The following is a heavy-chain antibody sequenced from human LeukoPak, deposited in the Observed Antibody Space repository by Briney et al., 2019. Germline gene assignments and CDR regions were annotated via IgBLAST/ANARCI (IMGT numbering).Heavy chain of an antibody. CDR3: AKGDYYDSSGYQGYFDY. V-gene: IGHV3-9*01. CDR2: ISWNSGSI. J-gene: IGHJ4*02. Sequence: GGSLRLSCAASGFTFDDYAMHWVRQAAGKGLEWVSGISWNSGSIGYADSVKGRFTISRDNAKNSLYLQMNSLRAEDTALYYCAKGDYYDSSGYQGYFDYWGQGTLVTVSS. D-gene: IGHD3-22*01. CDR1: GFTFDDYA.